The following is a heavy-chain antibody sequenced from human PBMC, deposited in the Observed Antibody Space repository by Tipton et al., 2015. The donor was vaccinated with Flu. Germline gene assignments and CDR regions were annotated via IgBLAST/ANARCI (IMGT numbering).Heavy chain of an antibody. D-gene: IGHD3-10*01. Sequence: QVQLVQSGPEVKKPGASMKVSCKASGYTFNTYGVSWVRQAPGQGLEWMGWISAYTGNTNYAQRLQGRVTLTTDTSTSTAYMELRSLRSDDTAVYYCARDRIQGTVIISPYHHYALDVWGQGTTVIVSS. V-gene: IGHV1-18*01. CDR3: ARDRIQGTVIISPYHHYALDV. CDR2: ISAYTGNT. J-gene: IGHJ6*02. CDR1: GYTFNTYG.